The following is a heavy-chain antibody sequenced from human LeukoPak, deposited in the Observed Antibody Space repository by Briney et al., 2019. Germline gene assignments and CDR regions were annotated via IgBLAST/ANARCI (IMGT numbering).Heavy chain of an antibody. J-gene: IGHJ4*02. CDR3: ARVSDFWYLVY. CDR1: GFTFSDYY. CDR2: ISSSGSTI. D-gene: IGHD3/OR15-3a*01. V-gene: IGHV3-11*01. Sequence: PGGSLRLSWAASGFTFSDYYMSWIRQAPGKGLEWVSYISSSGSTIYYADSVKGRFTISRDNTKNSLYLQMNSLRAEDTAVYYCARVSDFWYLVYWGQGTLVTVSS.